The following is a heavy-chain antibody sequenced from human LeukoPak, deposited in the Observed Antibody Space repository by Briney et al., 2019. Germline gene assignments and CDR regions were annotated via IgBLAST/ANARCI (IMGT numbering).Heavy chain of an antibody. CDR2: INPNSGGT. Sequence: ASVKVSCKASGYTFTGYYMHWVRQAPGQGLEWMGWINPNSGGTNYAQKFQGRVTMTRDTSISTAYMELSRLRSDDTAVYYCARDSGSYPYYGMDVWGQGTTVTVSS. V-gene: IGHV1-2*02. J-gene: IGHJ6*02. CDR3: ARDSGSYPYYGMDV. D-gene: IGHD1-26*01. CDR1: GYTFTGYY.